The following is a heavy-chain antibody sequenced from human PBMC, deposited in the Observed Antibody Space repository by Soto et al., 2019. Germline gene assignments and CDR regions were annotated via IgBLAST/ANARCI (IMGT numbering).Heavy chain of an antibody. J-gene: IGHJ6*02. CDR2: IKSKTDGGTT. D-gene: IGHD2-2*01. V-gene: IGHV3-15*01. CDR1: GFTFSNAW. Sequence: PGGSLRLSCAASGFTFSNAWMSWVRQAPGKGLEWVGRIKSKTDGGTTDYAAPVKGRFTISRDDSKNTLYLQMNSLKTEDTAVYYCTSYCSSTSCYYYYYGMDVWGQGTTVTVSS. CDR3: TSYCSSTSCYYYYYGMDV.